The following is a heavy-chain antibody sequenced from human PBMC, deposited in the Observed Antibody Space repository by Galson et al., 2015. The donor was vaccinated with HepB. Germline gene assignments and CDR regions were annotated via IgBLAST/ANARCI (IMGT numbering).Heavy chain of an antibody. J-gene: IGHJ3*02. Sequence: SLRLSCAASGFTFSSYWMSWVRQAPGKGLEWVANIKQDGSEKYYVDSVKGRFTISRDNAKNSLYLQMNSLRAEDTAVYYCAREYYDFWSGYSLYAFDIWGQGTMVTVSS. CDR2: IKQDGSEK. CDR3: AREYYDFWSGYSLYAFDI. V-gene: IGHV3-7*03. CDR1: GFTFSSYW. D-gene: IGHD3-3*01.